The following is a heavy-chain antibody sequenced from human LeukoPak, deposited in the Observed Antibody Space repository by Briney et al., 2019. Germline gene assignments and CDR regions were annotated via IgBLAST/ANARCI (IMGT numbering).Heavy chain of an antibody. CDR2: ISAYNGNT. J-gene: IGHJ4*02. CDR1: GYTFTSYG. Sequence: ASVKASCKASGYTFTSYGISWVRQAPGQGLEWMGWISAYNGNTNYAQKLQGRVTMTTDTSTSTAYMELRSLRSDDTAVYYCARAPVLLWFGELLSLDYWGQGTLVTVSS. CDR3: ARAPVLLWFGELLSLDY. D-gene: IGHD3-10*01. V-gene: IGHV1-18*04.